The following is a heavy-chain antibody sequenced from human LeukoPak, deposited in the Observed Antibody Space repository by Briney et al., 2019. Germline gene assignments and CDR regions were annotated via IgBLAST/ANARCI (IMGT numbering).Heavy chain of an antibody. J-gene: IGHJ6*04. D-gene: IGHD2-2*01. V-gene: IGHV1-69*06. CDR2: IIPIFGTA. CDR3: ARIDCSSTSCYPGHYYYGMDV. CDR1: GGTFSSYA. Sequence: GASVKVSCKASGGTFSSYAISWVRQAPGQGLEWMGGIIPIFGTAYYAQKFQGRVTITADKSTSTAYMELSSLRSEDTAVYYCARIDCSSTSCYPGHYYYGMDVWGKGTTVTVSS.